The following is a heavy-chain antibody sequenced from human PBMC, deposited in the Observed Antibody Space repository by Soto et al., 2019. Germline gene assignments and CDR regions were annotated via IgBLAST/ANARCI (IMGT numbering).Heavy chain of an antibody. CDR3: ATAEVDH. Sequence: GGSLRLSCAASGFTFGNHWMHWVRQAPGKGLEWVSRVISDGNTIDYADSVKGRFTVSRDNAKSTLYLQMNSLRAEDTAVYYCATAEVDHWGPGTRVTVSS. CDR2: VISDGNTI. J-gene: IGHJ5*02. V-gene: IGHV3-74*01. CDR1: GFTFGNHW.